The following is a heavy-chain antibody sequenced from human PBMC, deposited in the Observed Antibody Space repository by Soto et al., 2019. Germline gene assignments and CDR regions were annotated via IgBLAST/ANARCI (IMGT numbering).Heavy chain of an antibody. V-gene: IGHV4-31*03. CDR1: GGSISSDGYH. CDR2: IYHSGST. J-gene: IGHJ4*02. D-gene: IGHD2-8*01. CDR3: ARIGYCTTAGCYGLDY. Sequence: QVQLQESGPGLVKPSQTLSLTCSVSGGSISSDGYHWTWIRQHPGKGLEGIGHIYHSGSTYYNPSLKSRVIILVDTSKNQFSLKLSSVTAADTAVYYCARIGYCTTAGCYGLDYWGQGTLVTVSS.